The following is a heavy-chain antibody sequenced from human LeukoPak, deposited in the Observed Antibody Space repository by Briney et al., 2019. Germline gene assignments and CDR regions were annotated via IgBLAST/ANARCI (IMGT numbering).Heavy chain of an antibody. Sequence: GESLKISRKGSGYSFTSYWIGWVRQMPGKGLEWMGIIYPGDSDTRYSPSFQGQVTISADKSISTAYLQWNSLKTSDTAMYYCAKLEGNWAIYYFDYWGQGTLVTVSS. J-gene: IGHJ4*02. V-gene: IGHV5-51*01. CDR1: GYSFTSYW. CDR2: IYPGDSDT. D-gene: IGHD1-1*01. CDR3: AKLEGNWAIYYFDY.